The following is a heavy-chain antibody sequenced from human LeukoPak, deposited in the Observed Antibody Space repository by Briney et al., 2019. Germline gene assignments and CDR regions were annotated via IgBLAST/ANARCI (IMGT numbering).Heavy chain of an antibody. V-gene: IGHV4-38-2*01. J-gene: IGHJ3*02. D-gene: IGHD4-17*01. CDR1: GYSISSGYY. CDR2: IYHSGST. CDR3: ARHIRRDYVYNAFDI. Sequence: KPSETLSLTCAVSGYSISSGYYWGLIRQPPGKGLEWIGSIYHSGSTYYNPSLKSRVTISVDTSKNQFSLKLSSVTAADTAVYYCARHIRRDYVYNAFDIWGQGTMVTVSS.